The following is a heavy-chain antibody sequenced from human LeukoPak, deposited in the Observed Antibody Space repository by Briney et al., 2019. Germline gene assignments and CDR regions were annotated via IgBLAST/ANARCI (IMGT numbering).Heavy chain of an antibody. D-gene: IGHD2-2*01. CDR3: ARGTKYQLLSGFDP. J-gene: IGHJ5*02. Sequence: SETLSLTCTVSGGSISSSSYYWGWIRQPPGKGREWIGSIYYSGSTYYNPSLKSRVTISVDTSKNQFSLKLSSVTAADTAVYYCARGTKYQLLSGFDPWGQGTLVTVSS. V-gene: IGHV4-39*01. CDR1: GGSISSSSYY. CDR2: IYYSGST.